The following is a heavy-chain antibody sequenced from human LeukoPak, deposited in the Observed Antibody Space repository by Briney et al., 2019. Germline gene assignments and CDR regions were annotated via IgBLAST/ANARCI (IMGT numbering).Heavy chain of an antibody. CDR2: ISSGGSTI. Sequence: GSLRLSCAASGFTFSSYEMNWVRPAPGKGLEWVSYISSGGSTIYYADSVKGRFTISRDNAKNSLYLQMNSLRAEDTAVYYCAELGITMIGGVWGKGTTVTISS. D-gene: IGHD3-10*02. V-gene: IGHV3-48*03. J-gene: IGHJ6*04. CDR1: GFTFSSYE. CDR3: AELGITMIGGV.